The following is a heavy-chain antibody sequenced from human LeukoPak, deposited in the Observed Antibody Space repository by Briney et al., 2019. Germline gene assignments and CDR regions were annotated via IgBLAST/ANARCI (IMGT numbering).Heavy chain of an antibody. V-gene: IGHV4-38-2*02. Sequence: SETLSLTCTVSGYSISSGYYWGWIRQPPGKGLEWIGSIYYSGSTCYNPSLKSRVTISVDTSKNQFSLKLSSVTAADTAVYYCARGRGNTIRGVIIGDYWGQGTLVTVSS. CDR3: ARGRGNTIRGVIIGDY. J-gene: IGHJ4*02. CDR1: GYSISSGYY. D-gene: IGHD3-10*01. CDR2: IYYSGST.